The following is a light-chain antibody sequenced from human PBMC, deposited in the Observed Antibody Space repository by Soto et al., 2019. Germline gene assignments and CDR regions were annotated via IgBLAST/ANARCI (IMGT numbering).Light chain of an antibody. V-gene: IGLV2-14*01. Sequence: QSALTQPASVSGSPGQSITISCTGTSSDVGGYNYVSWYQQHPGKAPKLMIYEVSNRPSGVSNRFSGSKSGNTASLTISGLQEDDDAAYYCSSYTSSSTLVFGGGTKVTVL. CDR1: SSDVGGYNY. CDR2: EVS. CDR3: SSYTSSSTLV. J-gene: IGLJ2*01.